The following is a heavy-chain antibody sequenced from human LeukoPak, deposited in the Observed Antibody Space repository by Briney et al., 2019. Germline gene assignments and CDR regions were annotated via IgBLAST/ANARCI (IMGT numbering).Heavy chain of an antibody. V-gene: IGHV3-30*18. CDR3: AKLPLGVVIIGMRNYYYYGMDV. CDR2: ISYDGSNK. D-gene: IGHD3-3*01. J-gene: IGHJ6*02. Sequence: PGRSLRLSCAASGFTFSSYGMHWVRQAPGKGLEWVAVISYDGSNKYYAASVKGRFTISRDNSKNTLYLQMNSLRAEDTAVYYCAKLPLGVVIIGMRNYYYYGMDVWGQGTTVTVSS. CDR1: GFTFSSYG.